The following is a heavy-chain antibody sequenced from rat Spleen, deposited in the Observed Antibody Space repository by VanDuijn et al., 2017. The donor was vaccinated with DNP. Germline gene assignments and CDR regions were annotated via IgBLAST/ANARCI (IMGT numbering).Heavy chain of an antibody. Sequence: EVQLVESGGGLVQPGRSLKLSCGASGFTFSDYYMAWVRQTPTKGLEWVAYTNYAGGSTYNGDSVKGRFTISRDNAKSTLYLQINSLRSEDMATYYCARHVLPLRVWDYWGQGVMVTVSS. CDR2: TNYAGGST. V-gene: IGHV5-22*01. CDR3: ARHVLPLRVWDY. CDR1: GFTFSDYY. J-gene: IGHJ2*01. D-gene: IGHD1-4*01.